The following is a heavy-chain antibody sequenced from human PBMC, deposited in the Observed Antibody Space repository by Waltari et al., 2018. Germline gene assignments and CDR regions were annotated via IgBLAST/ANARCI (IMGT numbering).Heavy chain of an antibody. D-gene: IGHD3-10*01. J-gene: IGHJ6*02. CDR3: TCSGEMASIGGGYYYGMDV. V-gene: IGHV1-24*01. Sequence: QVQLVQSGAEVKKPGASVKVSCKVSGHSLSELSMHWVRQAPGKGLEWMGGFDPEDGETIYEQKFQGRVTMTEETSTDTAYMELSSLRSEDTAVYYCTCSGEMASIGGGYYYGMDVWGQGTTVTVSS. CDR2: FDPEDGET. CDR1: GHSLSELS.